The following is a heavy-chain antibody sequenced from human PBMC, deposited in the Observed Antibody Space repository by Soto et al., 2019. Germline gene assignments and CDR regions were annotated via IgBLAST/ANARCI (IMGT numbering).Heavy chain of an antibody. CDR3: ATNYGSGSTHFDY. CDR2: IIPMLGMS. V-gene: IGHV1-69*02. Sequence: QVRLVQSGAEVKKPGSSVRVSCTASGDTFNFYTISWVRQVPGQGPEWMGRIIPMLGMSNYAQKFQGRVTIMADKSTSTVYMNLSGLTSEDTAVYYCATNYGSGSTHFDYWGQGTLVTVSS. D-gene: IGHD3-10*01. CDR1: GDTFNFYT. J-gene: IGHJ4*02.